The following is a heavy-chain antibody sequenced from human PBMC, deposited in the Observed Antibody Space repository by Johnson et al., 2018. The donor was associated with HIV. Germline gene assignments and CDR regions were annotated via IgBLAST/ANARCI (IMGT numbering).Heavy chain of an antibody. D-gene: IGHD2-15*01. CDR3: ARAKDAAYPYDAFDV. Sequence: VQLVESGGVVVQPGGSLRLSCAASGFTFDDYAMHWVRQAPWKGLEWVSGINYNGGSTGYADSVRDRFSISRDNAKNSLYLQMDSLRAEDTAMYYCARAKDAAYPYDAFDVWGHGTMVIVSA. V-gene: IGHV3-20*04. CDR1: GFTFDDYA. J-gene: IGHJ3*01. CDR2: INYNGGST.